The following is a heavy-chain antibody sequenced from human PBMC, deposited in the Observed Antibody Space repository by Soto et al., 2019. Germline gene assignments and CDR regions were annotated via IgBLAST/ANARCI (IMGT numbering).Heavy chain of an antibody. V-gene: IGHV4-39*01. CDR1: GGSISSSSYY. CDR3: ARSGDCSGYYPYYFGY. CDR2: IYYSGST. J-gene: IGHJ4*02. Sequence: QLQLQESGPGLVKPSETLSLTCTVSGGSISSSSYYWGWIRQPPGKGLEWIGSIYYSGSTYYNPSLKSRVSISVVKYNYQFCLKLSSVTAADTAVYYCARSGDCSGYYPYYFGYWGQGTLGNLSS. D-gene: IGHD3-22*01.